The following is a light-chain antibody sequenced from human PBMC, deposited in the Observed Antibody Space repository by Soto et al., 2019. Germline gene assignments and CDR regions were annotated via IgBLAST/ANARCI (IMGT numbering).Light chain of an antibody. CDR3: QQYNSYSRT. J-gene: IGKJ1*01. Sequence: DFQMTQSPSTLSASVGGRVTITCRASQSISSSLAWYQQKPGKAPKLLIYMASSLESGVPSRFSGSGSGTEFTLTITSLQPDDFATYYCQQYNSYSRTFGQGTKVDI. CDR2: MAS. V-gene: IGKV1-5*03. CDR1: QSISSS.